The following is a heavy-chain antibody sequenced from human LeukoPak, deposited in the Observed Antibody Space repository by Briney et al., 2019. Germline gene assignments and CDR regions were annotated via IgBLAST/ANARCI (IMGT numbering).Heavy chain of an antibody. J-gene: IGHJ4*02. CDR3: ARYWSSWSADY. V-gene: IGHV3-48*01. Sequence: GGSLRLSCAASGFTFSSYSTNWVRQAPGKGLEWVSYINSRSSTIYYADSVKGRFTSSRDNAKNSVYLQMNSLRAEDTAVYYCARYWSSWSADYWGQGTLVTVSS. CDR2: INSRSSTI. D-gene: IGHD6-13*01. CDR1: GFTFSSYS.